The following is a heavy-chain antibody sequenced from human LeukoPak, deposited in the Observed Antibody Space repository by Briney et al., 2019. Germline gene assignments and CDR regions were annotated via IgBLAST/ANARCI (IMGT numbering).Heavy chain of an antibody. CDR2: INPNSGGT. J-gene: IGHJ4*02. Sequence: ASVKVSCKASGYTSTGYYMHWVRQAPGQGLEWMGWINPNSGGTNYAQKFQGRVTMTRDTSISTAYMELSRLRSDDTAVYYCARDRYYGVNGGFDYWGQGTLVTVSS. CDR3: ARDRYYGVNGGFDY. V-gene: IGHV1-2*02. D-gene: IGHD4-17*01. CDR1: GYTSTGYY.